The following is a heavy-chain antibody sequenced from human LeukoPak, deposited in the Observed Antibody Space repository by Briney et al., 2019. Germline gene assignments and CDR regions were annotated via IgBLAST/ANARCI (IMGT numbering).Heavy chain of an antibody. CDR2: IYHSGST. J-gene: IGHJ4*02. V-gene: IGHV4-30-2*01. CDR3: ARGAEAGIMTTVTYYFDY. D-gene: IGHD4-17*01. CDR1: GGSISSGGYS. Sequence: SETLSLTCAVSGGSISSGGYSWSWIRQPPGKGLEWIGYIYHSGSTYYNPSLKSRVTISVDRSKNQFTLKLSSVTAADTAVYYCARGAEAGIMTTVTYYFDYWGQGTLVTVSS.